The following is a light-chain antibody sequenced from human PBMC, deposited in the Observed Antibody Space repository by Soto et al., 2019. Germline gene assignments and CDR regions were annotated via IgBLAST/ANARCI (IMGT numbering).Light chain of an antibody. J-gene: IGKJ3*01. CDR3: QQYKDWPPVT. V-gene: IGKV3-15*01. CDR2: GAS. Sequence: EIVMTQSPATLSVSPGERATLSCRASQSVSSNLAWYQQKPGQAPRLLIYGASTRATDIPARFSGSGSWTQFTLTISSLQSEDFAVYYCQQYKDWPPVTFGPGTKVEIK. CDR1: QSVSSN.